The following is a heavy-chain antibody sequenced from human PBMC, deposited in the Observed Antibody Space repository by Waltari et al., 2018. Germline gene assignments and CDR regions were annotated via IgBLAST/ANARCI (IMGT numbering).Heavy chain of an antibody. CDR3: ARDYGDRTNCHGMDV. V-gene: IGHV3-30*04. Sequence: QVQLVESGGCVVQPGRSIRLSCASSEFTFSSYAMHWVRQAPGTGLELVAVISYNERNIYYVDSVKCRFTISRDNSKTMLYLQRNNLRPEDTAVYYCARDYGDRTNCHGMDVWGQGTTVTVSS. CDR1: EFTFSSYA. J-gene: IGHJ6*02. CDR2: ISYNERNI. D-gene: IGHD4-17*01.